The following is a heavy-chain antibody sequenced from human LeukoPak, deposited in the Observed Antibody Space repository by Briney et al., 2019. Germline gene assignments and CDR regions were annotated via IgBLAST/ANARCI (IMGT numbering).Heavy chain of an antibody. CDR2: IWYDGSNK. CDR3: ARGRPSPCSGGSCSVKYFQH. CDR1: GFTFSSYG. Sequence: GRSLRLSCAASGFTFSSYGMHWVRQAPGKGLEWVAVIWYDGSNKYYADSAKGRFTISRGNSKNTLYLQMNSLRAEDTAVYYCARGRPSPCSGGSCSVKYFQHWGQGTLVTVSS. V-gene: IGHV3-33*01. J-gene: IGHJ1*01. D-gene: IGHD2-15*01.